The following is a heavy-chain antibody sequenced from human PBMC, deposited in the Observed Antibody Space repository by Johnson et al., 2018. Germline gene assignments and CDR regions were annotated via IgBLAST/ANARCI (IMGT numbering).Heavy chain of an antibody. CDR1: GFTFSSYA. V-gene: IGHV3-NL1*01. CDR3: AKDIEWEPDYYYYYMDV. CDR2: ISGSGGST. J-gene: IGHJ6*03. D-gene: IGHD1-26*01. Sequence: VQLVESGGGVVQPGRSLRLSCAASGFTFSSYAMHWVRQAPGKGLEWVSAISGSGGSTYYADSVKGRFTISRDNSKNTLYLQMNSLRAEDTAVYYCAKDIEWEPDYYYYYMDVWGKGTTVTVSS.